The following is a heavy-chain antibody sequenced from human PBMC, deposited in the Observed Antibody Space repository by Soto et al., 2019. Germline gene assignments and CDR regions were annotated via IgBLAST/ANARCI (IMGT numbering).Heavy chain of an antibody. D-gene: IGHD2-21*01. CDR3: TRAGILTTPYYFDY. CDR1: GFTFSDHY. CDR2: IRNKANSYTT. Sequence: EVHLVESGGGLVQPEGSPRLSCAASGFTFSDHYMDWVRQAPGKGLEWVGRIRNKANSYTTEYAASVKGRFTISRDDSRNSLYLQMNSLKTEDTAMYYCTRAGILTTPYYFDYWGQGTLVTVSS. J-gene: IGHJ4*02. V-gene: IGHV3-72*01.